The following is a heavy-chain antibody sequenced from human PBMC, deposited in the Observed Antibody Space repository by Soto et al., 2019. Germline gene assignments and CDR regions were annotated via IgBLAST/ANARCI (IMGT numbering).Heavy chain of an antibody. Sequence: GGSLRLSCAASGFTFSSYCMNWVRQAPGKGLEWVSYISSSSSTMYYADSVKGRFTISRDNAKNSLYLQLNSLRDEDTAVYYCARDLPRGLYYFDYWGQGIMVTVYS. V-gene: IGHV3-48*02. CDR3: ARDLPRGLYYFDY. D-gene: IGHD3-16*01. CDR1: GFTFSSYC. J-gene: IGHJ4*02. CDR2: ISSSSSTM.